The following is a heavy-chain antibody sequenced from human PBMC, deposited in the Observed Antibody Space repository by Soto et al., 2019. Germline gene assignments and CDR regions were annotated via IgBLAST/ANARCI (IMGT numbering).Heavy chain of an antibody. D-gene: IGHD2-2*01. Sequence: GGSLRLSCAASGFTFSNAWMSWVRQAPGKGLEWVGRIKSKTDGGTTDYAAPVKGRFTISRDDSKNTLYLQMNSLKTEDTAVYYCTTDLCSSTSCYHYYYGMDVWGQGTTVTVSS. CDR3: TTDLCSSTSCYHYYYGMDV. CDR1: GFTFSNAW. J-gene: IGHJ6*02. V-gene: IGHV3-15*01. CDR2: IKSKTDGGTT.